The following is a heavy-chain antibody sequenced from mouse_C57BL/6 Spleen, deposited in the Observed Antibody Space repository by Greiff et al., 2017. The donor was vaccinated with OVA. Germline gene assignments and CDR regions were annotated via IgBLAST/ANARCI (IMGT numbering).Heavy chain of an antibody. CDR2: IYPGNSDT. CDR1: GYTFTSSW. V-gene: IGHV1-5*01. J-gene: IGHJ3*01. D-gene: IGHD2-4*01. Sequence: EVKVVESGPVLARPGASVKMSCKTSGYTFTSSWMHWVKQRPGQGLEWIGAIYPGNSDTSYNQKFKGKAKLTAVTSASPAYMELSSLTNEDAAVYYCTEEDDYDGAPSFAYWGQGTLVTVSA. CDR3: TEEDDYDGAPSFAY.